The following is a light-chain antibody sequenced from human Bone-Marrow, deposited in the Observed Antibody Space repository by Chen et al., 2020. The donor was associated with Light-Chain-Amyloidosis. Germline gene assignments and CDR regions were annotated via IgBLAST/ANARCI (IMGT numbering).Light chain of an antibody. V-gene: IGLV2-14*01. Sequence: QSALTQPASVSGSPGQSITISCPGTSSDVGGDKHVAWSQQPPDKAPKLMIYEVTNLPSCVPDRFSGSGADPTAPLTISGLHTDEEADYFCSSYTITKTLVFGSGTRVTVL. CDR1: SSDVGGDKH. J-gene: IGLJ1*01. CDR3: SSYTITKTLV. CDR2: EVT.